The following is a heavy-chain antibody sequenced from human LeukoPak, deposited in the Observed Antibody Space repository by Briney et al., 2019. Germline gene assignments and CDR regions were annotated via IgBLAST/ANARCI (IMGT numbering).Heavy chain of an antibody. CDR1: GFTFGDYA. D-gene: IGHD3-22*01. V-gene: IGHV3-49*04. CDR3: TRAMRTHHDY. Sequence: GGSLRLSCTASGFTFGDYAMSWVRQAPGKGLEWVGFIRSKAYGGTTEYAASVKGRFTISRDDSKSIAYLQMNSLKTEDTAVYYCTRAMRTHHDYWGQGTLVTVSS. J-gene: IGHJ4*02. CDR2: IRSKAYGGTT.